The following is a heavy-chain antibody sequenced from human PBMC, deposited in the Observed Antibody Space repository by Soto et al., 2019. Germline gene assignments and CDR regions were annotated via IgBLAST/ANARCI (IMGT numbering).Heavy chain of an antibody. V-gene: IGHV1-3*01. CDR1: GYTFTSYA. D-gene: IGHD3-10*01. CDR2: INAGNGNK. CDR3: ARDRYYGSGSKGFDP. J-gene: IGHJ5*02. Sequence: ASVKVSCKASGYTFTSYAMHWVRQAPGQRLEWMGWINAGNGNKKYSQKFQGRVTITRDTSASTAYMELSSLRSEDTAVYYCARDRYYGSGSKGFDPWGQGTLVTVSS.